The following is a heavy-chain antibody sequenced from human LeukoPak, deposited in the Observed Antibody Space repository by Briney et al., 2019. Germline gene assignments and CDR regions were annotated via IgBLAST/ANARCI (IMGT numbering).Heavy chain of an antibody. CDR3: AGGATTVTFDY. J-gene: IGHJ4*02. CDR2: MYYTGST. CDR1: GGSISSYY. Sequence: PSETLSLTCTVSGGSISSYYWNWIRQPPEKGLEWIGFMYYTGSTNYNPSLKGRVTISVDTSKTQFSLKLSSVTAADTAVYYCAGGATTVTFDYWGQGTLVTVSS. D-gene: IGHD4-17*01. V-gene: IGHV4-59*01.